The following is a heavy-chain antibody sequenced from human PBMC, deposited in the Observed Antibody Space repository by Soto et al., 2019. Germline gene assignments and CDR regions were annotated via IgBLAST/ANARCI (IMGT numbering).Heavy chain of an antibody. CDR1: GVSIITDYY. CDR2: IHFSGTT. Sequence: QLQLQESGPGLVKSSETLSLTCSFSGVSIITDYYWGWIRQSPGKGLEWLGSIHFSGTTYYNPSLKSRATIFVDTSRSQFSLMLGSVTAAATAVYYCARHDWARFYGMDGWGQGTTVTVSS. J-gene: IGHJ6*02. CDR3: ARHDWARFYGMDG. D-gene: IGHD2-21*01. V-gene: IGHV4-39*01.